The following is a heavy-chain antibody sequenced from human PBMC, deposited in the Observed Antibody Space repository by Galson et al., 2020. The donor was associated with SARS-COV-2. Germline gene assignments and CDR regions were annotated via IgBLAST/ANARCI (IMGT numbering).Heavy chain of an antibody. J-gene: IGHJ6*02. D-gene: IGHD2-21*01. CDR1: GFAFRGYG. V-gene: IGHV3-30*18. Sequence: GGSLRLSCSGSGFAFRGYGMHWVRQAPGKGLEWVAVISYDGSNKYYGDSVKGRFTISRDDSMNTLYLQMKSLRAEDTAVYYCAKDVVNLLFGASYYYYGMDVWGQGTTVTVSS. CDR3: AKDVVNLLFGASYYYYGMDV. CDR2: ISYDGSNK.